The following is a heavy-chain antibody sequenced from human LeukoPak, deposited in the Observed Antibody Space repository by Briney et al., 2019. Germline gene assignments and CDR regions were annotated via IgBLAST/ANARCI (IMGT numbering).Heavy chain of an antibody. CDR1: GYSFSTYW. CDR3: ARPAYSSSLSSHFDP. V-gene: IGHV5-51*01. Sequence: GESLKISCEGSGYSFSTYWIAWVRQMPGKGLEWMGSIYPRDSEIRYSPSFQGQVTISADNSISTAYLQWSSLKASDTAMYYCARPAYSSSLSSHFDPWGQATLVTVSS. D-gene: IGHD6-13*01. CDR2: IYPRDSEI. J-gene: IGHJ5*02.